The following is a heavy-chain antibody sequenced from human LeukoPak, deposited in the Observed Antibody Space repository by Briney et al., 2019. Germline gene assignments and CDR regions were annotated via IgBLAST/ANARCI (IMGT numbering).Heavy chain of an antibody. V-gene: IGHV3-66*01. D-gene: IGHD2/OR15-2a*01. J-gene: IGHJ6*02. CDR2: IYSGGST. Sequence: ETLSLTCTVSGGSISSYYWSWVRQAPGKGLEWVSVIYSGGSTYYADSVKGRFTISRDNSKNTLYLQMNSLRAEDTAVYYCARDYSTDSTVYYYYGMDVWGQGTTVTVSS. CDR3: ARDYSTDSTVYYYYGMDV. CDR1: GGSISSYY.